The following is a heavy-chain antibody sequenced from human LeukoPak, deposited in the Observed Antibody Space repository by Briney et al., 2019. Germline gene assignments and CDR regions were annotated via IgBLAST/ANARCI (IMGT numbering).Heavy chain of an antibody. Sequence: SETLSLTCTVSGGSISSYYWSWVRQPPGKGLEWIGYIYYSGSTNYNPSLKSRVTISVDTSKNQFSLKLSSVTAADTAVYHCARDGGYSYGYPYYFDYWGQGTLVTVSS. CDR1: GGSISSYY. D-gene: IGHD5-18*01. J-gene: IGHJ4*02. CDR3: ARDGGYSYGYPYYFDY. V-gene: IGHV4-59*01. CDR2: IYYSGST.